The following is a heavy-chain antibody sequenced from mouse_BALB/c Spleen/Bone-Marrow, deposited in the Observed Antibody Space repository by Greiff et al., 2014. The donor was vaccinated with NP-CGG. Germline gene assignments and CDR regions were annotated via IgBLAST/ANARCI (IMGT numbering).Heavy chain of an antibody. Sequence: DVKLVESGGGLVKPGGSLKLSCAASGFTFSDYYMYWVRQTPEKRLEWVATISDGGSYTYYPDSVKGRFTISRDNAKNNLYLQMSSLKSEDTAMYYCTNYYGSTWFAYWGQGTLATVSA. CDR1: GFTFSDYY. CDR2: ISDGGSYT. D-gene: IGHD1-1*01. V-gene: IGHV5-4*02. CDR3: TNYYGSTWFAY. J-gene: IGHJ3*01.